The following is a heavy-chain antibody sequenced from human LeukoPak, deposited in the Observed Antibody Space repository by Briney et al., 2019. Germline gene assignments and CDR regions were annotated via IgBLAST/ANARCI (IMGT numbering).Heavy chain of an antibody. Sequence: PGGSLRLSCAASGFTFSTSTINWVRQAPGKGLEWVSSINSGSTYTYYADSLMGRFNISRDDAKNSLYLQMNSLRAEDTAVYYCARGLCGGDCYDYWGQGTLVTVSS. J-gene: IGHJ4*02. CDR2: INSGSTYT. D-gene: IGHD2-21*02. CDR3: ARGLCGGDCYDY. CDR1: GFTFSTST. V-gene: IGHV3-21*01.